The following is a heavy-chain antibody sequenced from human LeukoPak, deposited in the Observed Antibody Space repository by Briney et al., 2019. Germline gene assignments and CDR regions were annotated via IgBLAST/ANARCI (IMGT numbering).Heavy chain of an antibody. CDR3: ARSKLVYYFDY. CDR2: ISYDESNK. V-gene: IGHV3-30-3*01. CDR1: GFTFSSYA. Sequence: PGGSLRLSCAASGFTFSSYAMHRVRQAPGKGLEWVAVISYDESNKYYADSVKGRFTISRDNSKNTLYLQMNSLRAEDTAVYYCARSKLVYYFDYWGQGTLVTVSS. J-gene: IGHJ4*02. D-gene: IGHD4-23*01.